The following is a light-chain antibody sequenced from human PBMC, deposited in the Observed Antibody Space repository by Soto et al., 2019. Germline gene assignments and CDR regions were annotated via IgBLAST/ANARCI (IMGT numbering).Light chain of an antibody. Sequence: EIVLTQSPATLSLSPGERATLSCRASQSVSRYLAWYQQKPGQAPRLLIYDASNRATGIPARFSGSGSGTDFPLTISSLEPEDFALYYCQQRSNWLWTFGQGTKVEIK. V-gene: IGKV3-11*01. CDR3: QQRSNWLWT. CDR2: DAS. CDR1: QSVSRY. J-gene: IGKJ1*01.